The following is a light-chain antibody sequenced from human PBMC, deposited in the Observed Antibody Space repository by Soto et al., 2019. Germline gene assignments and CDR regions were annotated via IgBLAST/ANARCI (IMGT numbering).Light chain of an antibody. Sequence: QSVLTQPPSVSAAPGQKVTISCSGSSSNIGNNYVSRYQQLPGTAPKLLIYGNNQRPSGIPDRFSGSKSGTSATLGITGLQTGDEADYYCGTWDSSLGAYVFGTGTKVTVL. CDR2: GNN. V-gene: IGLV1-51*01. CDR3: GTWDSSLGAYV. CDR1: SSNIGNNY. J-gene: IGLJ1*01.